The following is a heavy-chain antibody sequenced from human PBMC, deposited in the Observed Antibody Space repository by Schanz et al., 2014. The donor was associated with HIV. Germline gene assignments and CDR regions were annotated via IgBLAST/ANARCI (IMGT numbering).Heavy chain of an antibody. Sequence: VQLVESGGGVVQPGRSLRLSCAASGFTFSSYGMHWVRQAPGKGLEGVAVIWFDGRNKYYGDSVKGRFMISRDNSNNTLYLQMNSLRAEDTAVYFCTRGRFLERGGMDVWGQGTAVTVSS. J-gene: IGHJ6*02. D-gene: IGHD3-3*01. CDR2: IWFDGRNK. CDR1: GFTFSSYG. V-gene: IGHV3-33*01. CDR3: TRGRFLERGGMDV.